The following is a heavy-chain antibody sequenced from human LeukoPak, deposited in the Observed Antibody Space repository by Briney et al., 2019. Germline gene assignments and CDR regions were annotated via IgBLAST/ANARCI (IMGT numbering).Heavy chain of an antibody. J-gene: IGHJ4*02. V-gene: IGHV3-23*01. CDR3: AKDGSSYNPQLDY. Sequence: GGSLRLTCSASDFTFSSYDMSWIRQAPGKGLEWVSDISGSGGSTYYADSVKGRFTISRDKSKNTLYLQMNSLRAEDTAVYYCAKDGSSYNPQLDYWGQGTLVTVSS. CDR1: DFTFSSYD. CDR2: ISGSGGST. D-gene: IGHD5-24*01.